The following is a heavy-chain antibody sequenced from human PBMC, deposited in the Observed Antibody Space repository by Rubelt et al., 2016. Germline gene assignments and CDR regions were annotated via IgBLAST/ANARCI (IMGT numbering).Heavy chain of an antibody. V-gene: IGHV4-61*01. J-gene: IGHJ4*02. D-gene: IGHD5-24*01. Sequence: QVQLQESGPGLVKPSETLSLTCTVSGGSVSSGSYYWSWIRQPPGKGLEWIGYIYYSGSTNYNPSLKCRVTRAVDTSKNQFSRKLSSVTAADTAVYYCARHNWGRWLQNDKYYFDYWGQGTLVTVSS. CDR1: GGSVSSGSYY. CDR3: ARHNWGRWLQNDKYYFDY. CDR2: IYYSGST.